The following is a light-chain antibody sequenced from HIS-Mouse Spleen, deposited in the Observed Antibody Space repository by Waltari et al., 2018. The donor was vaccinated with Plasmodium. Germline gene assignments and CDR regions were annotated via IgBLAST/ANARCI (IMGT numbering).Light chain of an antibody. CDR3: QSADSSGTYRV. J-gene: IGLJ2*01. Sequence: SYELTQPPSVSVSPGQTASLPCSGHALPKQYAYWYQKKPGQAPVLVIYKDSERPSGIPERFSGSSSGTTVTLTISGVQAEDEADYYCQSADSSGTYRVFGGGTKLTVL. CDR2: KDS. V-gene: IGLV3-25*03. CDR1: ALPKQY.